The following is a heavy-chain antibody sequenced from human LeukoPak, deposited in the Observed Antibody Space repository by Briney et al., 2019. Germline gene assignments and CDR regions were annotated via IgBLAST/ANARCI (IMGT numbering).Heavy chain of an antibody. CDR1: AFTFSTYG. V-gene: IGHV3-48*04. CDR2: ISSSGSSI. CDR3: AREVERGVFDY. J-gene: IGHJ4*02. D-gene: IGHD3-10*01. Sequence: GGSLRLSCEASAFTFSTYGMNWVRQAPGKGLEWVSYISSSGSSIYYADSVRGRFTISRDNTKKSLYLQMNSLRAEDTAVYYCAREVERGVFDYWGQGTLVTVSS.